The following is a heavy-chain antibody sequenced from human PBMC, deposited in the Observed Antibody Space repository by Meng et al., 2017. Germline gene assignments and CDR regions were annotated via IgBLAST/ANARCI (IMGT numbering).Heavy chain of an antibody. CDR3: ARGPNRWTGFDY. CDR2: MNPYSGNT. D-gene: IGHD3/OR15-3a*01. Sequence: KGARATVKVSLKACGKAITVYYIDWTRQATGQGLEWMRWMNPYSGNTGYAQKFQGRVTMTRNTAISTAYMELSSLRSEHTAVYYCARGPNRWTGFDYWGQGTLVTVSS. J-gene: IGHJ4*02. V-gene: IGHV1-8*01. CDR1: GKAITVYY.